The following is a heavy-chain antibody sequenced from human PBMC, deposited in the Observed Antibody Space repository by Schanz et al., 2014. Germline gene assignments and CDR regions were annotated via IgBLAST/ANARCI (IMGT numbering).Heavy chain of an antibody. V-gene: IGHV3-23*01. J-gene: IGHJ3*02. D-gene: IGHD3-10*01. CDR1: GFIFGSSV. CDR2: ITGASDHI. CDR3: AKRRYGELSAFDI. Sequence: EVQLLESGGGLIQPGGSLRLSCAASGFIFGSSVMAWVRQAPGKGLEWVSGITGASDHIDYADSVKGRFTISRDNSKNTLYLQMNSLTAEDTAVYYCAKRRYGELSAFDIWGQGTMVTVSS.